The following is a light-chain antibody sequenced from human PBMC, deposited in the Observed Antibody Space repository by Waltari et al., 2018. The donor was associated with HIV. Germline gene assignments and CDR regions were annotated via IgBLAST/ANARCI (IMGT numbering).Light chain of an antibody. CDR2: DAS. V-gene: IGKV1-13*02. J-gene: IGKJ4*01. Sequence: AIQLTQSPSSLSAFVGDRVTISCRASQDISSTLAWFQQKPGKAPKLLIYDASTVESGVPLRFSGSGSGTDFTLTISSLQPEDSATYYCQQFHSYPFTFGGGTKVEI. CDR3: QQFHSYPFT. CDR1: QDISST.